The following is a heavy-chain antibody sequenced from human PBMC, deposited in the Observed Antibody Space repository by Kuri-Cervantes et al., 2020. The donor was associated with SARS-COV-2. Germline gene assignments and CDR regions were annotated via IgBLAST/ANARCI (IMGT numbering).Heavy chain of an antibody. V-gene: IGHV3-30-3*01. CDR3: ARPQGYCSGGSCPDASDI. D-gene: IGHD2-15*01. CDR2: ISYDGSNK. Sequence: LSLTCAASGFTFSSYAMHWVRQAPGKGLEWVAVISYDGSNKYYADSVKGRFTISRDNPKNTLYLQMNSLRAEDTAVYYCARPQGYCSGGSCPDASDIWGQGTMVTVSS. CDR1: GFTFSSYA. J-gene: IGHJ3*02.